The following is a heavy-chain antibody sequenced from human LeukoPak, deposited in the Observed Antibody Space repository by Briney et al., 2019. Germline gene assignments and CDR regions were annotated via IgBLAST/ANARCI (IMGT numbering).Heavy chain of an antibody. Sequence: GGPLRLSCAASGFTFDDYHIHWVRQAPGKGLEWVAGLSWNSQSIGYADSVEGRFTISRDNAKNSLYLQMNNLRVEDTALYYCAKESGTYYYFDYWGQGTLVTVSS. J-gene: IGHJ4*02. CDR1: GFTFDDYH. CDR2: LSWNSQSI. D-gene: IGHD1-26*01. CDR3: AKESGTYYYFDY. V-gene: IGHV3-9*01.